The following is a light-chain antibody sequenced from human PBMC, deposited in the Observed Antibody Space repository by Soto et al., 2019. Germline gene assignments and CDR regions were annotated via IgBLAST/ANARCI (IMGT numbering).Light chain of an antibody. CDR3: QQYDSFSVT. CDR1: QALSNY. Sequence: DIQFTQSPSFLSASVGDTVTITCRASQALSNYLAWYQQKPGKAPDLLIYDASALKRGVPPRFSGSGSGTEFTLTISSLQPDDFATYYCQQYDSFSVTFGQGTKVDIK. CDR2: DAS. V-gene: IGKV1-9*01. J-gene: IGKJ1*01.